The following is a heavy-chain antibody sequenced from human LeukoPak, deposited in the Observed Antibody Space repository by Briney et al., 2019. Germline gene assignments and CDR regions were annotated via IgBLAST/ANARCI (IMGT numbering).Heavy chain of an antibody. J-gene: IGHJ4*02. CDR1: GGSISSSSYY. CDR3: ARQWRKYYYDSSGYFRY. Sequence: RPSETLSLTCTVSGGSISSSSYYWGWLRQPPGKGLEWIGSIYYSGSTYYNPSLKRRVPISVATSKIQFSLTLSSVTAADTAVYYCARQWRKYYYDSSGYFRYWGQGTLVTVSS. CDR2: IYYSGST. D-gene: IGHD3-22*01. V-gene: IGHV4-39*01.